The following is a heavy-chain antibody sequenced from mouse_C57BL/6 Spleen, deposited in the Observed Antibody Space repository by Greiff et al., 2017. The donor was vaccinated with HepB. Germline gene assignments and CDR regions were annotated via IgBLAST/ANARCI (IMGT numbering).Heavy chain of an antibody. CDR1: GYTFTSYW. J-gene: IGHJ2*01. V-gene: IGHV1-50*01. CDR3: ARSEGSGYDY. D-gene: IGHD3-2*02. CDR2: IDPSDSYT. Sequence: QVQLKQPGAELVKPGASVKLSCKASGYTFTSYWMQWVKQRPGQGLEWIGEIDPSDSYTNYNQKFKGKATLTVDTSSSTAYMQLSSLTSEDSAVYYCARSEGSGYDYWGQGTTLTVSS.